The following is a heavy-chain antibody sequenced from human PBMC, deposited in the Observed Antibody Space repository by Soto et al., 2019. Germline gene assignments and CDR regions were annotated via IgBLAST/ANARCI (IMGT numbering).Heavy chain of an antibody. CDR2: IIPIFGTA. CDR3: ARKKKSVGDYVFYYYYGMDV. V-gene: IGHV1-69*06. J-gene: IGHJ6*02. D-gene: IGHD4-17*01. CDR1: GGTFSSYA. Sequence: QVQLVQSGAEVKKPGSSVKVSCKASGGTFSSYAISWVRQAPGQGLEWMGGIIPIFGTANYAQKFQGRVTITADKSTSTAYMEMSSLRSEDTAVYYCARKKKSVGDYVFYYYYGMDVWGQGTTVTVSS.